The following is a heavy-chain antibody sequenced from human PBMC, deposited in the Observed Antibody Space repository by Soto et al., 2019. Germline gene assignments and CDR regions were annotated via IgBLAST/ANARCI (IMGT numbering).Heavy chain of an antibody. CDR1: GYTFTSYG. V-gene: IGHV1-18*01. CDR2: ISAYSGHT. CDR3: ARDGGNYDILTGGSDY. D-gene: IGHD3-9*01. J-gene: IGHJ4*02. Sequence: QVQLVQSGAEVKKPGASVTVSCKASGYTFTSYGLSWVRQAPGQGLECMGWISAYSGHTNYAHHLQGRVTMTTDTCTSTAYMELRSLRSDDTAVYYCARDGGNYDILTGGSDYWGQGTLVTVSS.